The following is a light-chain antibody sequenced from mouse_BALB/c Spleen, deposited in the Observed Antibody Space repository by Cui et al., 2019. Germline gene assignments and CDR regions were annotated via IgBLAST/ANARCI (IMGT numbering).Light chain of an antibody. V-gene: IGKV16-104*01. CDR3: QQHNEYPLT. CDR1: KSISKN. J-gene: IGKJ5*01. Sequence: DVQITQTLSYLAASPGETITINCRASKSISKNLAWYQEKPGKTNKLLIYSGSTLQSGIPSRFSGSGSGTDFTLTISSLEPEDFSMYYCQQHNEYPLTFGAGTKLELK. CDR2: SGS.